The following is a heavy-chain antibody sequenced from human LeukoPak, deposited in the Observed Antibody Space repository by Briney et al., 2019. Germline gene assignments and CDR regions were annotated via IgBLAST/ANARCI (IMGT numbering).Heavy chain of an antibody. D-gene: IGHD2-15*01. J-gene: IGHJ4*02. CDR1: DYSISSSSYY. CDR3: ASDQRSKYCSGGSCYAYYFDY. V-gene: IGHV4-39*07. CDR2: IYYSGST. Sequence: TSETLSLTCTVSDYSISSSSYYWGWIRQPPGKGLEWIGSIYYSGSTYYNPSLKSRVTISVDTSKNQFSLKLSSVTAADTAVYYCASDQRSKYCSGGSCYAYYFDYWGQGTLVTVSS.